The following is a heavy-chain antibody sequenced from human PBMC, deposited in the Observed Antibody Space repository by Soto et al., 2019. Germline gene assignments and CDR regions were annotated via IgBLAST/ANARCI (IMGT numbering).Heavy chain of an antibody. CDR2: IFSNDEK. J-gene: IGHJ6*02. V-gene: IGHV2-26*01. CDR1: GFSLSNARMG. D-gene: IGHD6-13*01. Sequence: QVTLKESGPVLVKPTETLTLTCTVSGFSLSNARMGVSWIRQPPGKALEWLAHIFSNDEKSYSTSLKSRLTISKDTSKSQVVLTMTNMDPVDTATYYCARLSIAAAGIPLYYYYYYGMDVWGQGTTVTVSS. CDR3: ARLSIAAAGIPLYYYYYYGMDV.